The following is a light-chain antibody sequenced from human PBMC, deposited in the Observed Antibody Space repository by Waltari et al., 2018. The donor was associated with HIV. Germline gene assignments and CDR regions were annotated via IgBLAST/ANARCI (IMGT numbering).Light chain of an antibody. CDR1: SSDVGGYDY. J-gene: IGLJ2*01. Sequence: QSALTQPLSASGSPGQSVTISCNGTSSDVGGYDYVSWYQQHPGKAPKLMLYDVTKRPAGVPDRFSGSKSGSTASLTVSGLQAEDEADYYCSSHAGSNNLIFGGGTKLTVL. CDR2: DVT. CDR3: SSHAGSNNLI. V-gene: IGLV2-8*01.